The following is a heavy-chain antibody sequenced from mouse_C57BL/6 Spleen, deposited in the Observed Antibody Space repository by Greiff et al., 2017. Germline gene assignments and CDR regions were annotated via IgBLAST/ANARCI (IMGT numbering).Heavy chain of an antibody. CDR2: IDPSASYT. J-gene: IGHJ2*01. CDR1: GYTFTSYW. V-gene: IGHV1-69*01. D-gene: IGHD2-3*01. CDR3: ARRGVDYDGSLDY. Sequence: QVQLQQPGAELVMPGASVKLSCKASGYTFTSYWMHWVKQRPGQGLEWIGEIDPSASYTNYNQKFKGKSTLTVDKSSSTAYMQLSSLTSEDSAVYYCARRGVDYDGSLDYWGQGTTLTVSS.